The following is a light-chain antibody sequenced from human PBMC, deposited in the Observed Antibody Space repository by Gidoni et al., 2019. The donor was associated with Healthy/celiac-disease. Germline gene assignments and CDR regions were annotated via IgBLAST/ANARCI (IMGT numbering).Light chain of an antibody. CDR2: KDS. V-gene: IGLV3-27*01. J-gene: IGLJ2*01. Sequence: SYELTQPSSVSVSPGQTARITCSGDVLAKKYARWVQQKPGQAPVLVIYKDSERPSGTPERFSGSSSGTTVTLTISGAQVEDEADYYCYSAADNGEVFGGGTKLTVL. CDR1: VLAKKY. CDR3: YSAADNGEV.